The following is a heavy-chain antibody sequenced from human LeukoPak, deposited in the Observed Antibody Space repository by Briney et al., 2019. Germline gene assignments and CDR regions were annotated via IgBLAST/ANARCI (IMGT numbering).Heavy chain of an antibody. J-gene: IGHJ3*02. D-gene: IGHD2-2*01. Sequence: GGSLGLSCAASGFTFSSYGMHWVRQAPGKGLEWVAFIRYDGSNKYYADSVKGRFTISRDNSKNTLYLQMNSLRAEDTAVYYCAKSFLADCSSTSCYGLNAFDIWGQGTMVTVSS. CDR3: AKSFLADCSSTSCYGLNAFDI. CDR2: IRYDGSNK. V-gene: IGHV3-30*02. CDR1: GFTFSSYG.